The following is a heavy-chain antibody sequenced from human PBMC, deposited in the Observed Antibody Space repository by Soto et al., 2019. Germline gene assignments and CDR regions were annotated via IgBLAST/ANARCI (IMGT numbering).Heavy chain of an antibody. D-gene: IGHD3-3*01. CDR1: GGSLSPYY. J-gene: IGHJ5*02. CDR3: ARWYYDFWSGLFTHYFDP. Sequence: QVQLQQWGAGLLKPSETLSLTCGVYGGSLSPYYWSWIRQTPGKGLEWIAEINHSGTTNYNPSLESRVTISIDTSKNQFSVKLTSVTAADTAVYYCARWYYDFWSGLFTHYFDPWGQGTQLTVSS. V-gene: IGHV4-34*01. CDR2: INHSGTT.